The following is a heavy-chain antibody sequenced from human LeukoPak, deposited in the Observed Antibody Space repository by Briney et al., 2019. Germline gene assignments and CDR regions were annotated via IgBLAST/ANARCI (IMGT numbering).Heavy chain of an antibody. CDR3: ARDLRSGDWFDP. Sequence: PGGSLRLSCAASGFTVITNYMSWVRQAPGKGLEWVSVIYSDGTTHYADSVKGRFTISRDNSKNTLYLRMNSLRAEDTAVYYCARDLRSGDWFDPWGQGTLVTVSS. V-gene: IGHV3-66*01. CDR1: GFTVITNY. D-gene: IGHD3-16*01. CDR2: IYSDGTT. J-gene: IGHJ5*02.